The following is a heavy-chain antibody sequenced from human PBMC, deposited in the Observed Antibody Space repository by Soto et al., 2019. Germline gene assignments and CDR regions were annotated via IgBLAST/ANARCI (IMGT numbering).Heavy chain of an antibody. CDR3: ARDFERSAIGP. CDR1: GGSISSSNW. J-gene: IGHJ5*02. CDR2: IAYSGDT. Sequence: PSETLSLTCAVSGGSISSSNWWSWVRQPPGKGLEWIGYIAYSGDTYYNPSLRSRVTISADRSENKFSLTLKSVTAADTAVYFCARDFERSAIGPWGQGTSVTVPS. D-gene: IGHD3-9*01. V-gene: IGHV4-4*02.